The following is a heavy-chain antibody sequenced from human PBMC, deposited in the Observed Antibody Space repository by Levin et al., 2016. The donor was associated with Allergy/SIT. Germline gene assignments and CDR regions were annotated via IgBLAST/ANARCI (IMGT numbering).Heavy chain of an antibody. Sequence: GESLKISCTASGFTFSTYSMSWVRQAPGKGLEWVSGISGSGGTTYYVDSVKGRFTISRDNSKNKLFVQMNSLRVEDTAVYYCVKDRKPGSDAFDIWGQGTMVTVSS. J-gene: IGHJ3*02. CDR3: VKDRKPGSDAFDI. CDR1: GFTFSTYS. V-gene: IGHV3-23*01. D-gene: IGHD3-10*01. CDR2: ISGSGGTT.